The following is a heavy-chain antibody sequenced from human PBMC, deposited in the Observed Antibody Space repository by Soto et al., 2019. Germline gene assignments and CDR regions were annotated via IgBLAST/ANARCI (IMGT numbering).Heavy chain of an antibody. CDR2: ISGSGGST. CDR3: AKGLSGSGSYYSS. V-gene: IGHV3-23*01. Sequence: GGSLRLSCAASGFTFSSYAMTWVRQAPGKGLEWVSAISGSGGSTYYADSVKGRFTISRDNSQDTLYLQMNTLRAEDTALYYCAKGLSGSGSYYSSWGQGTLVTAPQ. D-gene: IGHD3-10*01. J-gene: IGHJ5*02. CDR1: GFTFSSYA.